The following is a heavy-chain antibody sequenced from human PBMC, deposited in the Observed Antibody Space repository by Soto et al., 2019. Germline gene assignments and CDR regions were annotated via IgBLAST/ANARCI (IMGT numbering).Heavy chain of an antibody. V-gene: IGHV1-46*01. CDR3: ASSDSSGYYRGRVPY. CDR1: GYTFTSYY. Sequence: QVQLVQSGAEVKKPGASVKVSCKASGYTFTSYYMHWVRQAPGQGLEWMGIINPSGGSTSYAQKFKGRVTMTRDTSTSTGYMELSSLRSEDTAVYYCASSDSSGYYRGRVPYWGQGTLVTVAS. CDR2: INPSGGST. D-gene: IGHD3-22*01. J-gene: IGHJ4*02.